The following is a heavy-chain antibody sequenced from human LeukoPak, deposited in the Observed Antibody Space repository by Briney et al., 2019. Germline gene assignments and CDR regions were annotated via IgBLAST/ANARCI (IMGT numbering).Heavy chain of an antibody. D-gene: IGHD1-26*01. J-gene: IGHJ3*02. CDR1: GGSISSYY. V-gene: IGHV4-59*01. Sequence: PSGTLSLTCAVSGGSISSYYWSWIRQPPGKGLEWIGYIYYSGSTNYNPSLKSRVTISVDTSKDQFSLKLSSVTAADTAVYYCAANSGSHDAFDIWGQGTMVTVSS. CDR3: AANSGSHDAFDI. CDR2: IYYSGST.